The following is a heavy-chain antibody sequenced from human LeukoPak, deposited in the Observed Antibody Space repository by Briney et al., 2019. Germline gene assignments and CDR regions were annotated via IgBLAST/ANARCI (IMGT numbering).Heavy chain of an antibody. CDR2: IWYDGSNK. CDR1: GFTFSSYG. Sequence: PGGSLRLSCAASGFTFSSYGMHWVRQAPGKGLEWVAVIWYDGSNKYYADSVKGRFTISRDNSKNTLYLQMNSLRAEDTAVYYCAKDSSSWYTRGWFDPWGQGTLVTVSS. CDR3: AKDSSSWYTRGWFDP. V-gene: IGHV3-33*06. D-gene: IGHD6-13*01. J-gene: IGHJ5*02.